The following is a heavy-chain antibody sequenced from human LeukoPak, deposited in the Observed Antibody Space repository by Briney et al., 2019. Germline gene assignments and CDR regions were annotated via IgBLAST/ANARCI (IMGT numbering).Heavy chain of an antibody. CDR1: GFTFSDYS. J-gene: IGHJ3*02. D-gene: IGHD3-10*01. V-gene: IGHV3-48*01. CDR2: LRSRENLI. CDR3: VRDFHYAFDI. Sequence: SGGSLRLSCAASGFTFSDYSWNWVRQAPGKGLEWVSYLRSRENLISYADSVKGRFTISTDNARNSLYLQMNSLRVADTAVYYCVRDFHYAFDIWGQGTTVTVSS.